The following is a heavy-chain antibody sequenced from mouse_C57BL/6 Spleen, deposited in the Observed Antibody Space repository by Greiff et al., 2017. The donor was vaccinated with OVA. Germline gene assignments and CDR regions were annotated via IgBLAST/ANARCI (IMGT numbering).Heavy chain of an antibody. Sequence: VQRVESGPELVKPGASVKISCKASGYAFSSSWMNWVKQRPGKGLEWIGRIYPGDGDTNYNGKFKGKATLTADKSSSTAYMQLSSLTSEDSAVYFCARWDWGYAMDYWGQGTSVTVSS. CDR2: IYPGDGDT. CDR1: GYAFSSSW. D-gene: IGHD4-1*01. CDR3: ARWDWGYAMDY. V-gene: IGHV1-82*01. J-gene: IGHJ4*01.